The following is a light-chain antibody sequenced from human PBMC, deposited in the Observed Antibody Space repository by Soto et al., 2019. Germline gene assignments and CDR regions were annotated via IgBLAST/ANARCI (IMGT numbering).Light chain of an antibody. V-gene: IGKV3-20*01. CDR1: QSVSSNY. CDR2: GAS. Sequence: IVLTQSPGTLSLSPGERATLSCRASQSVSSNYLAWYQQKPGQAPRLLIYGASSRATGIPDRFSGSGSGTDFTLTISRLEPVDFAVYYCQQYGNSPQTFGQGTKVDIK. CDR3: QQYGNSPQT. J-gene: IGKJ1*01.